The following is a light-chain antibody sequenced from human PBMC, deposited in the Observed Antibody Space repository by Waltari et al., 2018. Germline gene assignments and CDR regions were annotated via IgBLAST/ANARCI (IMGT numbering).Light chain of an antibody. J-gene: IGKJ2*01. CDR1: QNIGTS. Sequence: PLTCRASQNIGTSLSWFQLRPGRAPRHLIYGASTRATGIPARFSASGSGTEFSLTISSLQSDDFAVYYCLQYNNWPYTFGQGTRLEIK. CDR3: LQYNNWPYT. CDR2: GAS. V-gene: IGKV3-15*01.